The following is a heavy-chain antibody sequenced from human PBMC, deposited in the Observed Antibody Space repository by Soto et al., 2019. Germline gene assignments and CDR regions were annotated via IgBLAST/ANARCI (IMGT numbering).Heavy chain of an antibody. D-gene: IGHD3-9*01. CDR1: GYSFTSYW. CDR2: IYPGDSDT. V-gene: IGHV5-51*01. J-gene: IGHJ5*02. Sequence: GESLKISCKGSGYSFTSYWIGWVRQMPGKGLEWMGIIYPGDSDTRYSPSFQGQVTISADKSISTAYLQWSSLKASDTAMYYCARRXSHDILTGYYKGNWFDPWGQGTLVTVSS. CDR3: ARRXSHDILTGYYKGNWFDP.